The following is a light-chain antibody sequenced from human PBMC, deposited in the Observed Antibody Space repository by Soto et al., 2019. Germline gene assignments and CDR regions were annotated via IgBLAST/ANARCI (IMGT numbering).Light chain of an antibody. CDR1: SSNIGAGYD. CDR3: QSYDSSLSVV. V-gene: IGLV1-40*01. Sequence: SVLTQPPSVSGAPGQRVTISCTGSSSNIGAGYDVHWYQQLPGTAPKLLIHGNSNRPSGVPDRFSGSKSGTSVSLAITGLQAEDEADYYCQSYDSSLSVVFGGGTKVTVL. CDR2: GNS. J-gene: IGLJ2*01.